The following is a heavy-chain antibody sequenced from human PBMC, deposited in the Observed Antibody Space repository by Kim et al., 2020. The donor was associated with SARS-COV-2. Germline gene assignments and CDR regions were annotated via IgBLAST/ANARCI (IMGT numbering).Heavy chain of an antibody. D-gene: IGHD6-19*01. J-gene: IGHJ4*02. CDR2: MSGNGGRI. CDR1: GFNFGMYA. Sequence: GGSLRLSCEASGFNFGMYAMGWVRQAPGKGLEWVSAMSGNGGRIFYADSVQGRFTISRDNSKDTLYLQMNRLRADDTAVYYCAKEGVEQWLAIFWRYWGQGTLVTVSS. CDR3: AKEGVEQWLAIFWRY. V-gene: IGHV3-23*01.